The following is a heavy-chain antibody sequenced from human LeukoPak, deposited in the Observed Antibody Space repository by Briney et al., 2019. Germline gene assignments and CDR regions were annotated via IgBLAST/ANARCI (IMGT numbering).Heavy chain of an antibody. CDR3: ARARYNSA. J-gene: IGHJ5*02. Sequence: PGGSLRLSCAASGFTFNSDEMNWVRQAPGKGLEWVSYISSSSNTTYYTGSVKGRFTVSRDNAKNSLYLQMNRLRAEDTAVYYCARARYNSAWGQGTLVTVSS. CDR2: ISSSSNTT. V-gene: IGHV3-48*03. CDR1: GFTFNSDE. D-gene: IGHD6-19*01.